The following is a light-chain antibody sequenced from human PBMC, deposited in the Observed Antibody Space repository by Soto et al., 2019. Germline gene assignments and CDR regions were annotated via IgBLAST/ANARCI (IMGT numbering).Light chain of an antibody. CDR2: GAS. Sequence: EIVLTQSPGTLSLSPGERATLSCRASQSVSSSFLAWYQQKSGQAPRLLIYGASSRATGIPDRFSGSGSGTDFTLTITRMEPEDFAVYYCQQYGSSPTSGGPTKVENK. CDR3: QQYGSSPT. CDR1: QSVSSSF. J-gene: IGKJ4*01. V-gene: IGKV3-20*01.